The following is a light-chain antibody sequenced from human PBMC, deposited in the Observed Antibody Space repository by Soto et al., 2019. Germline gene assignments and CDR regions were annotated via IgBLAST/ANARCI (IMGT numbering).Light chain of an antibody. V-gene: IGLV2-14*01. J-gene: IGLJ1*01. Sequence: QSALTQPASVSGSPGQSITISCTGTSSYVGGYNHVSWYQHHPGKAPKRIIYEVTKRPSGVSNRFSGSKSGDTASLTISGLQAEDEADYYCSSHTASTTRIFGTGTKLTVL. CDR3: SSHTASTTRI. CDR2: EVT. CDR1: SSYVGGYNH.